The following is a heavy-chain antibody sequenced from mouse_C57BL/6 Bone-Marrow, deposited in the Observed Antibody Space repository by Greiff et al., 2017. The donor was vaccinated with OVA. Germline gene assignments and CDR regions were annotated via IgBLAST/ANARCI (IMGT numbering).Heavy chain of an antibody. CDR2: IWSGGST. D-gene: IGHD2-3*01. Sequence: QVQLQQSGPGLVQPSQSLSITCTVSGFSLTSYGVHWVRQSPGKGLEWLGVIWSGGSTDYNAAFISSLSISKDNSKSQVFFKMNSLQADDTAIDYCARNFGGYYPCCDYWGQGTTLTVSS. J-gene: IGHJ2*01. CDR3: ARNFGGYYPCCDY. V-gene: IGHV2-2*01. CDR1: GFSLTSYG.